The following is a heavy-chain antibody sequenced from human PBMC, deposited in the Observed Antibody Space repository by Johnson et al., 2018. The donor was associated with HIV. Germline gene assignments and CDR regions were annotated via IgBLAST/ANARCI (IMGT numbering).Heavy chain of an antibody. D-gene: IGHD6-13*01. CDR1: GFTFSSYG. CDR2: IRYDGSNK. V-gene: IGHV3-30*02. CDR3: AKGSQLAHAFDI. Sequence: QVQLVESGGGVVQPGRSLRLSCAASGFTFSSYGMHWVRQAPGKGLAWVAVIRYDGSNKYYADSVKGRVTISRDNYKNTLYLQMNSLRAEDTAVYYCAKGSQLAHAFDIWGQGTMVTVSS. J-gene: IGHJ3*02.